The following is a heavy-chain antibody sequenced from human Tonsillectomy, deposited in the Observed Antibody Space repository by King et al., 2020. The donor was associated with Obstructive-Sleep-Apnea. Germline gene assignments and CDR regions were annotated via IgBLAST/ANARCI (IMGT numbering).Heavy chain of an antibody. D-gene: IGHD5-12*01. V-gene: IGHV1-18*04. J-gene: IGHJ6*02. CDR1: GYTFTSYG. CDR2: ISAYNGNT. Sequence: QLVQSGAEVKKPGASVKVSCKASGYTFTSYGISWVRQAPGQGLEWMGWISAYNGNTNYAQKLQGRVTMTTDTSTSTAYMELRSLRSDDTAVYYCARDGSGYDSGGYYYYYGMDVWGQGTTVTVSS. CDR3: ARDGSGYDSGGYYYYYGMDV.